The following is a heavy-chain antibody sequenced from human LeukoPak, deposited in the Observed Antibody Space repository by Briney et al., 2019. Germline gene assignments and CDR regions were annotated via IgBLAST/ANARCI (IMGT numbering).Heavy chain of an antibody. CDR3: ARDQGELLLCY. J-gene: IGHJ4*02. CDR1: VYTFTSYG. V-gene: IGHV1-18*01. CDR2: ISAYNGNT. Sequence: GASVKVSCKASVYTFTSYGISWVRQAPGQGLEGVGWISAYNGNTNYAQKLQGRVTMTTDTYTSTAYMELRSPRSDDTSVYDCARDQGELLLCYWGQGTLVTLSS. D-gene: IGHD1-26*01.